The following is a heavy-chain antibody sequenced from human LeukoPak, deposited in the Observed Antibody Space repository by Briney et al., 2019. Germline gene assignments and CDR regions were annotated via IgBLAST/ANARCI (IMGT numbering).Heavy chain of an antibody. D-gene: IGHD4-4*01. J-gene: IGHJ4*02. V-gene: IGHV4-61*02. CDR3: ARHASRNSNHDY. CDR2: IYTSGST. CDR1: GGSISSSSYY. Sequence: PSETLSLTCIVSGGSISSSSYYWGWIRQPPGKGLEWIGRIYTSGSTNYNPSLKSRVTMSVDTSKNQFSLKLSSVTAADTAVYYCARHASRNSNHDYWGQGTLVTVSS.